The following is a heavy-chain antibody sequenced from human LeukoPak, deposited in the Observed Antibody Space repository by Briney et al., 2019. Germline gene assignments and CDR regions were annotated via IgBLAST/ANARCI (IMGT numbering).Heavy chain of an antibody. D-gene: IGHD1-26*01. CDR3: ARHPEGSLSLDY. CDR2: ISSSGSHT. J-gene: IGHJ4*02. CDR1: GFTFSSYA. V-gene: IGHV3-11*03. Sequence: GGSLRLSCAASGFTFSSYAMSWIRQAPGKGLEWVSYISSSGSHTNYADSVTGRFTIPRNNAKKSLHLQMNSLRAEDTAVYYCARHPEGSLSLDYWGQGTLVTVSS.